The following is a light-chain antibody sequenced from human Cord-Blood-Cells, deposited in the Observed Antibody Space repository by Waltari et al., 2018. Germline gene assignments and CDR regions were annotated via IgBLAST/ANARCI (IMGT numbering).Light chain of an antibody. Sequence: QSLLTQPPSAPGTPGQRVTISCSGRSSNVGSNYVYCYQQLPGTAPKLLIYRNNQRPSGVPDRFSGSKSGTSASLAISGLRSEDEADYYCAAWDDSLSGPVVFGGGTKLTVL. CDR3: AAWDDSLSGPVV. CDR2: RNN. CDR1: SSNVGSNY. J-gene: IGLJ2*01. V-gene: IGLV1-47*01.